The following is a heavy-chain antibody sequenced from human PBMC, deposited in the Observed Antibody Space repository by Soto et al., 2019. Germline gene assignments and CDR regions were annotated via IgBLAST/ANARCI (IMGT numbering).Heavy chain of an antibody. CDR2: INPNGGNT. Sequence: GASVKVSCKASGYTFTSYYMHWVRQAPGQGLEWMGIINPNGGNTSYAQKFQGRVTMTRNTSISTAYMELSSLRSEDTAVYYCAREGGAYYDYIWGSYRRDAFDIWGQGTMVTVSS. D-gene: IGHD3-16*02. CDR1: GYTFTSYY. V-gene: IGHV1-46*01. J-gene: IGHJ3*02. CDR3: AREGGAYYDYIWGSYRRDAFDI.